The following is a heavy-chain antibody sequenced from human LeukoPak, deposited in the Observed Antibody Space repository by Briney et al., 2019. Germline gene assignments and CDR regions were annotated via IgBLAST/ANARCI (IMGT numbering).Heavy chain of an antibody. CDR2: IYPSDSDT. J-gene: IGHJ4*02. CDR3: ARRASGYYFDY. CDR1: GYNFPSQW. V-gene: IGHV5-51*01. D-gene: IGHD3-22*01. Sequence: GESLKISCKGSGYNFPSQWIGWVRQMPGKGLEWMGIIYPSDSDTRYSPSFQGQVTMSADKSISTAYLQWSSLKASDTAMYYCARRASGYYFDYWGQGTLVTVSS.